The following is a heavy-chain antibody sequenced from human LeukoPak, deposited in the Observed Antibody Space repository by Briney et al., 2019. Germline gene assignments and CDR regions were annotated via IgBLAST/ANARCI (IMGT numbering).Heavy chain of an antibody. Sequence: GASVKVSCKASGYTFTGYYMNWVRQAPGQGLEWMGWINPNSGGTNYAQKFQGRVTMTRDTSISTAYMELSRLRSDDTAVYYCARVSLYGDYGDYWGQGTLVTVSS. CDR2: INPNSGGT. CDR3: ARVSLYGDYGDY. D-gene: IGHD4-17*01. CDR1: GYTFTGYY. J-gene: IGHJ4*02. V-gene: IGHV1-2*02.